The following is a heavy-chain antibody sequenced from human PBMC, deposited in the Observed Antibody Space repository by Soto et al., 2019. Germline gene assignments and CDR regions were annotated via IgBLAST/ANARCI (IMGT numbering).Heavy chain of an antibody. CDR3: ASVGSTFARGRIGGVHYGLDV. CDR1: GFTFSTYT. D-gene: IGHD3-16*01. J-gene: IGHJ6*02. Sequence: EVRLVESGGGLVKSGGSLRLSCSASGFTFSTYTMNWVRQAPGRGLEWVSNIDRFGSYSWYVDSAQGRFTISRDNAKNSLYLHMTSLRAEDTAVYYCASVGSTFARGRIGGVHYGLDVWGQGTTVTVSS. CDR2: IDRFGSYS. V-gene: IGHV3-21*03.